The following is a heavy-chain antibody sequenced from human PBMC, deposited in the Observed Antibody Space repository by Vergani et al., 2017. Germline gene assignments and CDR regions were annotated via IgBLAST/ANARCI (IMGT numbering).Heavy chain of an antibody. D-gene: IGHD6-6*01. CDR1: GFTVSSNY. Sequence: EVQLVESGGGLIQPGGSLRLSCAASGFTVSSNYMSWVRQAPGKGLEWVSVIYSGGSTYYADSVKGRFTISRYNSKNTLYLQMNSLRAEDTAVYYCAREIEYSSSSDAFDIWGQGTMVTVSS. CDR2: IYSGGST. J-gene: IGHJ3*02. V-gene: IGHV3-53*01. CDR3: AREIEYSSSSDAFDI.